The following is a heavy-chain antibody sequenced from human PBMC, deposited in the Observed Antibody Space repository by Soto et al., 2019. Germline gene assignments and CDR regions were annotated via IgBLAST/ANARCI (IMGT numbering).Heavy chain of an antibody. CDR3: ARNGTYTSSLSHYSGMDV. J-gene: IGHJ6*02. CDR1: GGSFGNFI. V-gene: IGHV1-69*13. D-gene: IGHD2-2*02. CDR2: IVPMLGTP. Sequence: QVQLVQSGAEVKEPGSSVRVSCKASGGSFGNFIMNWVRQTPGQGLEWMGGIVPMLGTPTYAEKFKGRVTISATGSTSTTFMDLMSLRSEDTAIYSCARNGTYTSSLSHYSGMDVWGQGTTVTVSS.